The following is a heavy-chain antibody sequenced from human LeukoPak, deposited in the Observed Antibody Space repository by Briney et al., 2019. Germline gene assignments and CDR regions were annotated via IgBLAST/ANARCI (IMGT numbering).Heavy chain of an antibody. D-gene: IGHD6-13*01. CDR1: GYTFTSYD. CDR2: MSPNSGDT. V-gene: IGHV1-8*01. Sequence: ASVKVSCKASGYTFTSYDINWVRQATGQGLEWMGWMSPNSGDTGYAQKFQGRVTMTRNTSISTAYLGLNSLRAEDTAVYYCARAHPSSSWYGPDYWGQGTLVTVSS. CDR3: ARAHPSSSWYGPDY. J-gene: IGHJ4*02.